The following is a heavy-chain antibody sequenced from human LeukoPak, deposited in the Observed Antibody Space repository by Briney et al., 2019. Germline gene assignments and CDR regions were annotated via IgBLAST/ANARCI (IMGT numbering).Heavy chain of an antibody. V-gene: IGHV1-2*02. D-gene: IGHD3-22*01. CDR1: GYTFTGYY. Sequence: ASVKVSCKASGYTFTGYYMHWVRQAPGQGLEWMGWINSNSGGTNYAQKFQGRVTMTRDTSISTAYMELSRLRSDDTAVYYCARAGLSYYDSSGYYGAPDYYFDYWGQGTLVTVSS. CDR3: ARAGLSYYDSSGYYGAPDYYFDY. CDR2: INSNSGGT. J-gene: IGHJ4*02.